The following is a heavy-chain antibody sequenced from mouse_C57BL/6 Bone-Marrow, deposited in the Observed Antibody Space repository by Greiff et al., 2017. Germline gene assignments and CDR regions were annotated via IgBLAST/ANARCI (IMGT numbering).Heavy chain of an antibody. CDR1: GYTFTSYG. Sequence: QVQLQQSGAELARPGASVKLSCKASGYTFTSYGISWVKQRTGQGLEWIGEIYPRSGDTSYNEKFKGKATLTADKSASTAYMELRSLTSVDSAVYFGASDYYCGSGYYYFDVWGTGTTVTVSS. D-gene: IGHD1-1*01. CDR2: IYPRSGDT. J-gene: IGHJ1*03. CDR3: ASDYYCGSGYYYFDV. V-gene: IGHV1-81*01.